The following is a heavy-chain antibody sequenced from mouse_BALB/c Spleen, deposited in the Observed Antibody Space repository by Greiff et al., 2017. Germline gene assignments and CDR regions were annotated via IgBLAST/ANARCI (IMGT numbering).Heavy chain of an antibody. CDR3: ARSPITTVVGAMDY. D-gene: IGHD1-1*01. CDR1: GYTFTSYW. Sequence: QVQLQQSGAELAKPGASVKMSCKASGYTFTSYWMHWVKQRPGQGLEWIGYINPSTGYTEYNQKFKDKATLTADKSSSTAYMQLSSLTSEDSAVYYCARSPITTVVGAMDYWGQGTSVTVSS. J-gene: IGHJ4*01. V-gene: IGHV1-7*01. CDR2: INPSTGYT.